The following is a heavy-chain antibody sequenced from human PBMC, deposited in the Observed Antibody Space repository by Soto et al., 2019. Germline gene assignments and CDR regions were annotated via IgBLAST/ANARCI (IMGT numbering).Heavy chain of an antibody. D-gene: IGHD2-15*01. V-gene: IGHV4-61*01. CDR3: AISPGYCSGGSCYSYFQH. J-gene: IGHJ1*01. Sequence: PSETLSLTCTVSGGSVSSGSYYWSWIRQPPGKGLEWIGYIYYSGSTNYNPSLKSRVTISVDTSKNQFSLKLSSVTAADTAVYYCAISPGYCSGGSCYSYFQHWGQGTLVTVSS. CDR2: IYYSGST. CDR1: GGSVSSGSYY.